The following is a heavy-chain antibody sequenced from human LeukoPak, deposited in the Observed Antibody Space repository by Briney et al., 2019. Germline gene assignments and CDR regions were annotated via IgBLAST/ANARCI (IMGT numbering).Heavy chain of an antibody. V-gene: IGHV3-7*01. CDR2: IDGDGSTE. J-gene: IGHJ4*02. Sequence: PGGSLRLSCVASGFTLSSYWMSWVRQAPGKGLEWVANIDGDGSTEAYVDSWKGRFTTSRDNAKNSLYLQMNNLRVEDTAVYYCARGGAAFAESVYWGQGTLVTVSS. CDR1: GFTLSSYW. D-gene: IGHD3-3*01. CDR3: ARGGAAFAESVY.